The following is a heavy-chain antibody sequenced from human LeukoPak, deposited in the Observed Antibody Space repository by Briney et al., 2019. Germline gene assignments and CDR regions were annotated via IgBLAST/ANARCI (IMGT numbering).Heavy chain of an antibody. J-gene: IGHJ4*02. Sequence: GGSLRLSCAASGLTFSNYAMSWFRQAPGEGLEWVSGITSGFTPHYSDSVKGRFTISRHNSKNTLHLKMNSLRAEDTAVYYCAKDYSDSRVGDVFFEYWGQGTLVTVSS. V-gene: IGHV3-23*01. D-gene: IGHD1-26*01. CDR1: GLTFSNYA. CDR3: AKDYSDSRVGDVFFEY. CDR2: ITSGFTP.